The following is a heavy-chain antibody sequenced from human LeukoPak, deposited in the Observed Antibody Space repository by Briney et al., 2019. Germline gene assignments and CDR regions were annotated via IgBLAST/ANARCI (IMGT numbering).Heavy chain of an antibody. D-gene: IGHD3-10*02. CDR3: AELGITMIGGV. CDR1: GFTFSSYE. CDR2: ISSSGSTI. Sequence: GGSMRLSCAASGFTFSSYEMNWVRRAPGKGLEWVSYISSSGSTIYYADSVKGRFTISRDNAKNSLYLQMNSLRAEDTAVYYCAELGITMIGGVWGKGTTVTISS. J-gene: IGHJ6*04. V-gene: IGHV3-48*03.